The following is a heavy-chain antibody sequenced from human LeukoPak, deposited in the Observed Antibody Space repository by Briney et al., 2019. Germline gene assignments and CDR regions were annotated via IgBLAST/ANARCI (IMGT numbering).Heavy chain of an antibody. CDR2: INPNSGGT. V-gene: IGHV1-2*02. D-gene: IGHD1-26*01. Sequence: ASVKVSCKASGYTFTDYYMHWVRQAPGQGLEWMGWINPNSGGTNYARNFQGRVTMTGDTSITTAYMELSSLRSDDTAVYYCARLLGAPHWGQGALVTVSS. CDR3: ARLLGAPH. CDR1: GYTFTDYY. J-gene: IGHJ4*02.